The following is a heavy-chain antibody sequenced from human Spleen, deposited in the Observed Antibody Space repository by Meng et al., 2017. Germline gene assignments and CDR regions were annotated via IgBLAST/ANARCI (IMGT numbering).Heavy chain of an antibody. J-gene: IGHJ4*02. Sequence: GGSLCLSCAASGLTSSGYAMNWVRQVPGKGMEWVSAIAGSGGGTYYADSVKGRFTTSRDNSKNTLYLQMNSLRAEDTAVYYCAKDRGTTIYWGQGTLVTVSS. CDR3: AKDRGTTIY. D-gene: IGHD3-16*01. CDR1: GLTSSGYA. CDR2: IAGSGGGT. V-gene: IGHV3-23*01.